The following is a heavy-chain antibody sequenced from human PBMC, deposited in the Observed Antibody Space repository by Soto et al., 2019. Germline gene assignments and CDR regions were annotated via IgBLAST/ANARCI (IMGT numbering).Heavy chain of an antibody. CDR3: AATTPLSVEVAYYYAYYGMDV. J-gene: IGHJ6*02. D-gene: IGHD6-19*01. CDR1: GFTSTRSP. Sequence: SAEDSRKGSGFTSTRSPVHWVRQARGQSLEWIGWIVVGSGNTNYAQKFQERVTITRDMSTSTAYMELSRLRSEDTAVYYCAATTPLSVEVAYYYAYYGMDVWGQGTTVTVSS. CDR2: IVVGSGNT. V-gene: IGHV1-58*01.